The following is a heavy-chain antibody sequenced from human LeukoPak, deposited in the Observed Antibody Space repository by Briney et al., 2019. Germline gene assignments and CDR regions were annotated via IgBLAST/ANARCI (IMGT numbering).Heavy chain of an antibody. CDR1: GDSVSSNSAA. D-gene: IGHD5-24*01. Sequence: PSQTLSLTCAISGDSVSSNSAAWNWIRQSPSRGLEWLRRTYYRSKWYNDYAVSVKSRITINPDTSKNQFSLQLNSVTPEDTAVYYCARTGYNQKGYLFDYWGQGTLVTVSS. V-gene: IGHV6-1*01. CDR3: ARTGYNQKGYLFDY. J-gene: IGHJ4*02. CDR2: TYYRSKWYN.